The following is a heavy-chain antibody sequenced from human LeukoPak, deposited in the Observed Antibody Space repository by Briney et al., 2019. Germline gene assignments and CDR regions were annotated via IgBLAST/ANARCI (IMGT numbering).Heavy chain of an antibody. Sequence: GRSLRLSCAASGFTFSSYAMHWVRQAPGKGLEWVAVISYDGSNKYYADSVKGRFTISRDNFRNTVYLQMSNLRVEDTAIYYCAKANWVSNADAVWWGQGTQVTVSS. CDR1: GFTFSSYA. J-gene: IGHJ4*02. CDR3: AKANWVSNADAVW. CDR2: ISYDGSNK. V-gene: IGHV3-30*14. D-gene: IGHD1-1*01.